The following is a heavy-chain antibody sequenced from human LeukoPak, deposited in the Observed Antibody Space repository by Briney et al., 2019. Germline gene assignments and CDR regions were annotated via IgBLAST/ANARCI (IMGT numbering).Heavy chain of an antibody. CDR3: ARANGYSSGWYNFYY. CDR2: INPSGGST. V-gene: IGHV1-46*01. D-gene: IGHD6-19*01. CDR1: GYTFTSYY. Sequence: ASVKVSCKASGYTFTSYYMHWVRQAPAQGLEWMGIINPSGGSTSYAQKFQGTVTMTRDTSTSTVYMELSSLRSEDTAVYYCARANGYSSGWYNFYYWGQGTLVTVSS. J-gene: IGHJ4*02.